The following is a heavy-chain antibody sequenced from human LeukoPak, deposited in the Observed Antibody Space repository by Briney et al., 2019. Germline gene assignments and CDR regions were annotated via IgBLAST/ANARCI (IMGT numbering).Heavy chain of an antibody. CDR3: ARDGGATMVRGVATYDS. D-gene: IGHD3-10*01. Sequence: GGSLRLSCSASGFTFSRYSMNWVRQAPGKGLEWVSYISRSSSTIHYADSVKGRFTISRDIAKSSLFLQMNSLRAEDTAVYYCARDGGATMVRGVATYDSWGQGTLVTVSS. CDR2: ISRSSSTI. J-gene: IGHJ4*02. CDR1: GFTFSRYS. V-gene: IGHV3-48*04.